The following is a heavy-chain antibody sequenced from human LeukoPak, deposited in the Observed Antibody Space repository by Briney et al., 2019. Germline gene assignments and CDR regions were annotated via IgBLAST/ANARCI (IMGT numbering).Heavy chain of an antibody. V-gene: IGHV4-4*02. D-gene: IGHD3-22*01. CDR1: GDSISSPKW. CDR2: IHHPGST. J-gene: IGHJ4*02. CDR3: ATYADSSGYRFDY. Sequence: SGTLSLTCAVSGDSISSPKWWSWVRQPPGQGLEWIGEIHHPGSTHYNPSLKSRVSMSLGKSKNQFSLSLNSVTAADAAVYYCATYADSSGYRFDYWGPGTLVTVSS.